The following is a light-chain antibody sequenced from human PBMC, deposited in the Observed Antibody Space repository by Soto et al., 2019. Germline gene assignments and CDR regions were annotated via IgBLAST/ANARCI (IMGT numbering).Light chain of an antibody. CDR3: QQYNSYSPWT. Sequence: DIRMTQSPSSLSAFVGDTVTITCQTGPPISVYLNWYQQKPGKAPKLLVYDASSLESGVPSRFSGSGSGTEFTLTISSLQPDDFATYYCQQYNSYSPWTFGQGTKVDI. J-gene: IGKJ1*01. CDR2: DAS. V-gene: IGKV1-5*01. CDR1: PPISVY.